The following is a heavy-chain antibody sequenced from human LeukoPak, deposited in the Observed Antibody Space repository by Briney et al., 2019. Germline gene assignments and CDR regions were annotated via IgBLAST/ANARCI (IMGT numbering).Heavy chain of an antibody. CDR3: AKSRGYYYEKSGPADY. D-gene: IGHD3-22*01. Sequence: GGSLRLSCAASGFTFSSYSMNWVRQAPGKGLEWVSSISSSSSYIYYADSVKGRFTISRDNAKNSLYLQMNSLRAEDTAVYYCAKSRGYYYEKSGPADYWGQGTLVTVSS. CDR2: ISSSSSYI. V-gene: IGHV3-21*01. J-gene: IGHJ4*02. CDR1: GFTFSSYS.